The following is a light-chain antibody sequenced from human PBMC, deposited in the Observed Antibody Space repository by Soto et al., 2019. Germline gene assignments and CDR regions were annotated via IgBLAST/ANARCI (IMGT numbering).Light chain of an antibody. V-gene: IGKV1-39*01. Sequence: DIQMTQSPSSLSASVGDKVTITCRASQNIGDHLNWYQQKPRKAPSLLIYAAFILQSGVPSRFSVSGSGTDFTLTSSSLQPEDFAIYYCKRSSKTEFTFGPGTTVDI. CDR2: AAF. CDR1: QNIGDH. J-gene: IGKJ3*01. CDR3: KRSSKTEFT.